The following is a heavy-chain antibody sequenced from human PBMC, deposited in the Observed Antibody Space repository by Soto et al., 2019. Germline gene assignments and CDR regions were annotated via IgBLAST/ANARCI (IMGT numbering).Heavy chain of an antibody. V-gene: IGHV4-59*01. Sequence: QVQLQESGPGLVKPSETLSLTCTVSGGSISSYYWSWIRQPPGKGLEWIGYIYYSGSTNYNPSLKSRVTISVDTSKNQFSLKLSSVTPANTAVYYWARGGGVYYYDSSGYSNWGQGTLVTVSS. D-gene: IGHD3-22*01. CDR1: GGSISSYY. CDR3: ARGGGVYYYDSSGYSN. J-gene: IGHJ4*01. CDR2: IYYSGST.